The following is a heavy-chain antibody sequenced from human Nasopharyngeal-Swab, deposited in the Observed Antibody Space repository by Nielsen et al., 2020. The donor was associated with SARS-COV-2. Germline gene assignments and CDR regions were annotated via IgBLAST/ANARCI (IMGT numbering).Heavy chain of an antibody. J-gene: IGHJ6*02. CDR1: GYTFTSYG. Sequence: ASVKVSCKASGYTFTSYGISWVRQAPGQGLEWMGWISAYNGNTNYAQKLQGRVTMTTDTSTSTAYMELRSLRSDDTAVYYCARDDRGGARPRVYYYYYGMDVWGQGTTVTVSS. CDR2: ISAYNGNT. CDR3: ARDDRGGARPRVYYYYYGMDV. V-gene: IGHV1-18*04. D-gene: IGHD6-6*01.